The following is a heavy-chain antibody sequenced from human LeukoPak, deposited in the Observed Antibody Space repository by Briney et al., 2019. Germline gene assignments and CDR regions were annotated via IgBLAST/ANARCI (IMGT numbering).Heavy chain of an antibody. CDR3: ARDFARFGEVDYFDY. Sequence: GSLRLSCAASGFTFSDHYMDWVRQAPGKGLEWVGRTRNKANSYTTEYAASVKGRFSISRDDSKNSLYLQMNSLRAEDTAVYYCARDFARFGEVDYFDYWGQGTLVTVSS. CDR1: GFTFSDHY. V-gene: IGHV3-72*01. D-gene: IGHD3-10*01. CDR2: TRNKANSYTT. J-gene: IGHJ4*02.